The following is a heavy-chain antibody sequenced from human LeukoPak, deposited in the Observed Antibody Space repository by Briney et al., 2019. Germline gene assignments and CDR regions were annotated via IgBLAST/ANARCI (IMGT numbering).Heavy chain of an antibody. J-gene: IGHJ4*02. Sequence: PGGSLRLSCAASGFTVSSNYMSWVRQAPGKGLEWVSVIYSGGSTYYADSVKGRFTISRDNAKNSLYLQMNSLRAEDTAVYYCARLGYCSGGSCSSFDYWGQGTLVTVSS. CDR3: ARLGYCSGGSCSSFDY. D-gene: IGHD2-15*01. CDR1: GFTVSSNY. CDR2: IYSGGST. V-gene: IGHV3-66*04.